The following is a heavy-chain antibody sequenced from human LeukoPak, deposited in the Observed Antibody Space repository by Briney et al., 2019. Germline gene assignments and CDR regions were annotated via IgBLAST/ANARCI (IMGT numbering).Heavy chain of an antibody. V-gene: IGHV3-7*03. J-gene: IGHJ4*02. CDR3: AKDYGGQSAFDY. CDR1: GFTFSSYW. D-gene: IGHD4-23*01. Sequence: GGSLRLSCAASGFTFSSYWMSWVRQAPGKGLEWVANIKQDGSEKYYVDSVKGRFTISRDNSKNTLYLQMNSLRAEDTAVYYCAKDYGGQSAFDYWGQGTLVTVSS. CDR2: IKQDGSEK.